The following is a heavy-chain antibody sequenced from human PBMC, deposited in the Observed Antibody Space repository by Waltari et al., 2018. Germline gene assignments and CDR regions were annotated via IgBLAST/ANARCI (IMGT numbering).Heavy chain of an antibody. Sequence: EVQLVESGGGLIQPGGSLRLSCAASGFTVSSNYMSWVRQAPGKGLEWVSVSYSGGSTYSADSLKGRFTISRDNSKNTLYLQMNSLRAEDTAVYYCARVSRDYDSSGSIESWGQGTLVIVSS. CDR3: ARVSRDYDSSGSIES. CDR1: GFTVSSNY. V-gene: IGHV3-53*01. J-gene: IGHJ4*02. CDR2: SYSGGST. D-gene: IGHD3-22*01.